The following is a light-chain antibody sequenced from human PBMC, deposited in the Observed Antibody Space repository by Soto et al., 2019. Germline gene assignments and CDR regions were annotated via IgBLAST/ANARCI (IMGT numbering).Light chain of an antibody. Sequence: QSVLTQPPSVSAAPGRPVTISCYGSSSNIENNYVSWYQHLQGTAPKLRIYENDKRPSWIPDRFSGAKSGTSATLGITGLQTGDEADYYCVTWDTSLSAGVFGGGTKVTVL. J-gene: IGLJ3*02. CDR1: SSNIENNY. CDR3: VTWDTSLSAGV. CDR2: END. V-gene: IGLV1-51*02.